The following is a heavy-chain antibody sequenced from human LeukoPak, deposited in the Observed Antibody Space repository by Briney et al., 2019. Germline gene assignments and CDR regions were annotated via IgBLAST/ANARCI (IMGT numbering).Heavy chain of an antibody. CDR3: AKPPRQYYFDSTGYYY. Sequence: GGSLRLSCAASGFTFSYYAMSWVRQAPGKGLEWVSSISGNGGSTYYADSVKGRFTISRDNSKNTLYLQMNSLRAEDTAVYYCAKPPRQYYFDSTGYYYWGQGTLVTVSS. CDR2: ISGNGGST. J-gene: IGHJ4*02. CDR1: GFTFSYYA. V-gene: IGHV3-23*01. D-gene: IGHD3-22*01.